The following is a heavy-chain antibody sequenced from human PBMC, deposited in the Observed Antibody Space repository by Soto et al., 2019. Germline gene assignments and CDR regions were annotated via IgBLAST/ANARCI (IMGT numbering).Heavy chain of an antibody. CDR2: VSATAGTT. D-gene: IGHD3-16*01. V-gene: IGHV3-23*01. Sequence: GGSLRLSCAASGFILSNYAMSWVRQAPGKGLEWVSLVSATAGTTYYTDSVKGRFTISRDNSRNTVYLQMNSLRADDTAVYYCAKDRLAGGFDYWGQGTLVTVSS. J-gene: IGHJ4*02. CDR1: GFILSNYA. CDR3: AKDRLAGGFDY.